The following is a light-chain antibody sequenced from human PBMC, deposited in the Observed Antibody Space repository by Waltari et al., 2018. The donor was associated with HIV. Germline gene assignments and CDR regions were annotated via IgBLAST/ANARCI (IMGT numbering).Light chain of an antibody. Sequence: DIVVTQSPDSLALSLGERATINCKSSQSVLYSSNNKNYLAWYQQKPGQHPKLLIYWASARESGVPDRFSGSGSGTDFTLTINSLRAEDAAVYFCHQYYTTPQTFGQGTKVEIK. CDR1: QSVLYSSNNKNY. CDR3: HQYYTTPQT. J-gene: IGKJ1*01. V-gene: IGKV4-1*01. CDR2: WAS.